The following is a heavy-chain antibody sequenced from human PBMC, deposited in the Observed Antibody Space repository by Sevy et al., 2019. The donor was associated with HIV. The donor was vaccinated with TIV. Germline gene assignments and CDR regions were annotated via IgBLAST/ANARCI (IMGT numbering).Heavy chain of an antibody. Sequence: GGSLRLSCPAFSLYGMHWVRQAPGKGPEWVAFISHEGSAKYYADSVKGRFSISRDNSKNILYLEMNSLRLEDTAVYYCAKGLAWLGPWGQGIPVTVSS. V-gene: IGHV3-30*18. CDR3: AKGLAWLGP. CDR2: ISHEGSAK. CDR1: FSLYG. J-gene: IGHJ5*02.